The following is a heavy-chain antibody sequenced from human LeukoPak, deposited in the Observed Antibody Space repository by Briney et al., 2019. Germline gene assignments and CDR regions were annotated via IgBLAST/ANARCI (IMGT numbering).Heavy chain of an antibody. CDR3: AQQVGYCSSGSCYFTY. D-gene: IGHD2-15*01. CDR2: ISNTGGST. CDR1: GFSFNTYA. Sequence: GGSLRLSCAASGFSFNTYAMSWVRQAPGKGLEWVSAISNTGGSTYYADSVKGRLTISRDKSKNTLSLQMNSLRAEDTAVYYCAQQVGYCSSGSCYFTYWGQGTLVTVSS. V-gene: IGHV3-23*01. J-gene: IGHJ1*01.